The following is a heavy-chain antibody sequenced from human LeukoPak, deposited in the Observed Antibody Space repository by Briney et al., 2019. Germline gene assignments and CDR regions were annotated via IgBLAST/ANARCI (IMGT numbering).Heavy chain of an antibody. V-gene: IGHV1-2*02. J-gene: IGHJ4*02. D-gene: IGHD2-15*01. CDR1: GYTFTGYY. CDR3: AREYCSGGLCHQGFDY. CDR2: IDPSSGGT. Sequence: VKVSRKASGYTFTGYYMHWVRQAPGQGLEWMAWIDPSSGGTSYAQKFQGRVTMTRDTSISTAHMELSRLGSDDTAVYYCAREYCSGGLCHQGFDYWGQGTLVTVSS.